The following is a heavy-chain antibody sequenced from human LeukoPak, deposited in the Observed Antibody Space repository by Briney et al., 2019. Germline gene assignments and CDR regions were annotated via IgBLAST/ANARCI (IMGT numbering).Heavy chain of an antibody. CDR2: IYYSGST. Sequence: KPSETLSLTCTVSGYSISSGYYWGWIRQPPGKGLEWIGSIYYSGSTYYNPSLKSRVTISVDTSKNQFSLKLSSVTAADTAVYYCARERGIVVVPAAMPEAIYYYYYMDVWGKGTTVTVSS. J-gene: IGHJ6*03. CDR1: GYSISSGYY. CDR3: ARERGIVVVPAAMPEAIYYYYYMDV. V-gene: IGHV4-38-2*02. D-gene: IGHD2-2*01.